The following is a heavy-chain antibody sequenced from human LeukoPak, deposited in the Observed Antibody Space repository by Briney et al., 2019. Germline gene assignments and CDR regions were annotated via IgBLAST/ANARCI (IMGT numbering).Heavy chain of an antibody. CDR2: IGQDGTTK. CDR1: GFSFSNSG. CDR3: VKDGEWTFDV. V-gene: IGHV3-30*02. Sequence: GGSLMLSCAASGFSFSNSGMHWVRQAPGKGLEWVAFIGQDGTTKYYVDSVKGRFTIPGDNPKKMAYLQMNNLRAEDTAIYYCVKDGEWTFDVWGQGTMVTVS. J-gene: IGHJ3*01. D-gene: IGHD3-3*01.